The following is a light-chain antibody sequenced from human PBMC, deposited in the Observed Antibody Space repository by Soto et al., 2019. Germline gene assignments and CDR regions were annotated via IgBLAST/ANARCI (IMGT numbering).Light chain of an antibody. V-gene: IGLV1-40*01. CDR2: GNT. Sequence: QSVLTQPPSLSGAPGQNIIISCTGGGSNIGAGFDVHWYQQLPGTAPKLPIYGNTNRPSGVPDRFSGSKSGTSASLVITGLQADDEADYYCQSYDTGLSGPVVFGGGTKLTVL. CDR3: QSYDTGLSGPVV. CDR1: GSNIGAGFD. J-gene: IGLJ2*01.